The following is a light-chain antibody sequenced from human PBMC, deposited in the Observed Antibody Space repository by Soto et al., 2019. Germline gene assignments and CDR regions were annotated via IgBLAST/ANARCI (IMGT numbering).Light chain of an antibody. CDR1: SSNIGNNY. Sequence: QSVLTQPPSVSAAPGQKVTISFSGSSSNIGNNYVSWYQQLPGTAPKLLIYDNNNRPSGIPDRFSGSKSGTSGTLDITGLHTGDEADYYCATWDGSLPAEVFGGGTQLTVL. CDR2: DNN. V-gene: IGLV1-51*01. CDR3: ATWDGSLPAEV. J-gene: IGLJ2*01.